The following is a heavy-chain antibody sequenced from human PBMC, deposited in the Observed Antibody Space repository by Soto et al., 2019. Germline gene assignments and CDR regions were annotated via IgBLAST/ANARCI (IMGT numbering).Heavy chain of an antibody. D-gene: IGHD6-19*01. V-gene: IGHV1-2*02. J-gene: IGHJ2*01. Sequence: QVQLVQSGAEVKKPGASVKVSCKASGYTFTGDYMHWVRQAPGQGLERMGWSNPNSGGTNYAQKFQGRVTMTRDAYISTAYMELSRLRSDDTTVYYCPRVEYSSGWLYWYFDLWGRGTLVTVSS. CDR1: GYTFTGDY. CDR2: SNPNSGGT. CDR3: PRVEYSSGWLYWYFDL.